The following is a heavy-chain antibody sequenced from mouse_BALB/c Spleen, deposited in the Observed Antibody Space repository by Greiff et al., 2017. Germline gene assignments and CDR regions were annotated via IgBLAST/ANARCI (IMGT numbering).Heavy chain of an antibody. CDR2: ISSGGSYT. V-gene: IGHV5-9-4*01. J-gene: IGHJ3*01. Sequence: EVMLVESGGGLVKPGGSLKLSCAASGFTFSSYAMSWVRQSPEKRLEWVAEISSGGSYTYYPDTVTGRFTISRDNAKNTLYLEMSSLRSEDTAMYYCARDYDGYYPRFAYWGQGTLVTVSA. D-gene: IGHD2-3*01. CDR1: GFTFSSYA. CDR3: ARDYDGYYPRFAY.